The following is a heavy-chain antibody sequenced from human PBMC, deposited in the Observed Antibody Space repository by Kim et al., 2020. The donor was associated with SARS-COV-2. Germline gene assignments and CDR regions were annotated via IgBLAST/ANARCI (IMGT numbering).Heavy chain of an antibody. Sequence: SETLSLTCTISDASITNHYWSWIRQPAGKGLEWIGRVSETGSVDYNPSLGSRVSLSIDTSKKQFSLTLTSVTAADTALYYCARGPSYHSYNNFDYWAQGTLVTVSS. D-gene: IGHD1-1*01. CDR2: VSETGSV. CDR3: ARGPSYHSYNNFDY. CDR1: DASITNHY. V-gene: IGHV4-4*07. J-gene: IGHJ4*02.